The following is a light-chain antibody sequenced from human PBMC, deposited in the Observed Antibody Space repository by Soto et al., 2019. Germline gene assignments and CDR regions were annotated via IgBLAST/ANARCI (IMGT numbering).Light chain of an antibody. CDR3: QQYGSSPPT. Sequence: EIVLTQSPGTLPLSPGERATLSCRATQSVSDNYLAWYQQTPGQPPRLLIYAAYSRATGTPDRFSGSGSKTDFTLTISRLEPEDFAVYYCQQYGSSPPTFGQGTKVDIK. J-gene: IGKJ1*01. CDR1: QSVSDNY. V-gene: IGKV3-20*01. CDR2: AAY.